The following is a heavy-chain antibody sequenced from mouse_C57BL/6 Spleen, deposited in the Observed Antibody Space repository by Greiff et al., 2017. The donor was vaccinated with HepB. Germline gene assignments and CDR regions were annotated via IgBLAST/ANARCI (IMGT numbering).Heavy chain of an antibody. CDR1: GFTFSSYA. CDR2: ISDGGSYT. Sequence: DVKLQESGGGLVKPGGSLKLSCAASGFTFSSYAMSWVRQTPEKRLEWVATISDGGSYTYYPDNVKGRFTISRDNAKNNLYLQMSHLKSEDTAMYYCASLLLRFYAMDYWGQGTSVTVSS. D-gene: IGHD1-1*01. V-gene: IGHV5-4*03. CDR3: ASLLLRFYAMDY. J-gene: IGHJ4*01.